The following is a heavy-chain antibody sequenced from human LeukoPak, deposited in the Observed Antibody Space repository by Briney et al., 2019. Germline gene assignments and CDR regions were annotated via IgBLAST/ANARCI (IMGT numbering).Heavy chain of an antibody. D-gene: IGHD4-17*01. J-gene: IGHJ4*02. Sequence: AGSLRLSCAASGFNFGPYYMAWIRQAPGTGLAWVSSISAGSTYTHYADSVEGRFTISRDDAQSSVFLLINNLRAEDTGFYYCAREFYGQFDSWGQGTLVTVSS. CDR1: GFNFGPYY. CDR2: ISAGSTYT. CDR3: AREFYGQFDS. V-gene: IGHV3-11*06.